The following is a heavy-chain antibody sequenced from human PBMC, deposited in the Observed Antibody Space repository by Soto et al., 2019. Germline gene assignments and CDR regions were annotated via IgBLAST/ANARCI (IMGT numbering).Heavy chain of an antibody. V-gene: IGHV1-18*01. Sequence: QVPLVQSGAEVKKPGASVKVSCKASGYTFTSYGISWVRQAPGPGLEWMGWISTYNGNTNYAQKLQGRVTMTTDTSTSTAYMELRSLRSDDTAVYYCARVPATGYYYDSSGCYYFDYWGQGTLVTVSS. CDR3: ARVPATGYYYDSSGCYYFDY. D-gene: IGHD3-22*01. J-gene: IGHJ4*02. CDR2: ISTYNGNT. CDR1: GYTFTSYG.